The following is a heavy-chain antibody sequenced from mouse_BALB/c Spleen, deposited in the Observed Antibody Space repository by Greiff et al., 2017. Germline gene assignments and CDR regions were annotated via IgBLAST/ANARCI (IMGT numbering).Heavy chain of an antibody. CDR2: IRNKANGYTT. J-gene: IGHJ3*01. D-gene: IGHD3-2*01. CDR1: GFTFTDYY. Sequence: EVMLVESGGGLVQPGGSLRLSCATSGFTFTDYYMSWVRQPPGKALEWLGFIRNKANGYTTEYSASVKGRFTISRDNSQSILYLQMNTLRAEDSATYYCARVDSSGYVGFAYWGQGTLVTVSA. CDR3: ARVDSSGYVGFAY. V-gene: IGHV7-3*02.